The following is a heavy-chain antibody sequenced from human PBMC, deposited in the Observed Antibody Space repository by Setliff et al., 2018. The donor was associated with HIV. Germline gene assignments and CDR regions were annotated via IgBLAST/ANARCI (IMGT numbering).Heavy chain of an antibody. D-gene: IGHD3-10*01. Sequence: SETLSLTCTVSGGSISGYYWSWIRQSPGKGLEWIGYIYSSGSTNFNPSLQSRVSISIDTSKNQFSLKLSYVTAADTAVYYCARRIDNSGSLPAKNWFDTWGQGRLVTVSS. CDR3: ARRIDNSGSLPAKNWFDT. CDR2: IYSSGST. J-gene: IGHJ5*02. V-gene: IGHV4-4*09. CDR1: GGSISGYY.